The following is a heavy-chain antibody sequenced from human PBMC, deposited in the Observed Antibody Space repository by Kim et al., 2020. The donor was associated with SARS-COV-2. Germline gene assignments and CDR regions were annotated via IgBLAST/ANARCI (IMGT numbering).Heavy chain of an antibody. CDR3: ARVGGSYSKKNDAFDI. Sequence: SETLSLTCAVYGGSFSGYYWSWIRQPPGKGLEWIGEINHSGSTNYNPSLKSRVTISVDTSKNQFSLKLSSVTAADTAVYYCARVGGSYSKKNDAFDIWGQGTMVTVSS. CDR1: GGSFSGYY. D-gene: IGHD1-26*01. J-gene: IGHJ3*02. V-gene: IGHV4-34*01. CDR2: INHSGST.